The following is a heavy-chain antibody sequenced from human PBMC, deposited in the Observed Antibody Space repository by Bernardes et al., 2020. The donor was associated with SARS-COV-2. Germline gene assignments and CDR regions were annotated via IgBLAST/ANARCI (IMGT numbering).Heavy chain of an antibody. CDR3: ARDFTSGWYHYFDY. V-gene: IGHV3-7*04. CDR2: IKQDGGEK. CDR1: GFTFDSYW. Sequence: GGSLRLSCAASGFTFDSYWMSWVRQAPGKGLEWVASIKQDGGEKNYLDSVKGRFTISRDNAKKSLFLEMNTLRAEDTAVYYCARDFTSGWYHYFDYWGQGSLVTVSS. D-gene: IGHD6-19*01. J-gene: IGHJ4*02.